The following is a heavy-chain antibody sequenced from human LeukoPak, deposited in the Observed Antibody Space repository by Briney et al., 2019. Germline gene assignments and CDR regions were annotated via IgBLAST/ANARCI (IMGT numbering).Heavy chain of an antibody. CDR2: IYYSGST. J-gene: IGHJ3*02. CDR1: GGSLSSYY. CDR3: ARKRITMIVVVIDAFDI. V-gene: IGHV4-59*08. D-gene: IGHD3-22*01. Sequence: SGTLSLTCTVSGGSLSSYYWSWIRQPPGKGLEWIGYIYYSGSTNYNPSLKSRVIISVDTSKNQFSLKLSSVTAADTAVYYCARKRITMIVVVIDAFDIWGQGAMVTVSS.